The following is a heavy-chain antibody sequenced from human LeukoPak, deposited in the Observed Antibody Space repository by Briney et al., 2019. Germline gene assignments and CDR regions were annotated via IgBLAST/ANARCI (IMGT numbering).Heavy chain of an antibody. Sequence: GGSLRLSCAASGFTFSSYWMSWVRQAPGKGLEWVANINQDGSEKNYVDSVKGRFTISRDNSKNTLHLQMNILRAEDTAAYYCAKLGGNVAFWGQGTLVTVSS. V-gene: IGHV3-7*03. J-gene: IGHJ4*02. CDR2: INQDGSEK. D-gene: IGHD4-23*01. CDR3: AKLGGNVAF. CDR1: GFTFSSYW.